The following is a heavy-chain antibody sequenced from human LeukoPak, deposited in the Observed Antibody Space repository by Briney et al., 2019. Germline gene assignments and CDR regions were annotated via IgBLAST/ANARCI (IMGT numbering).Heavy chain of an antibody. J-gene: IGHJ6*03. Sequence: SVKVSCKASGGTFSSYAISWVRQAPGQGLEWMVGIIPVFGTANYAQKFQGRVTITTDESTSTAYMELSSLRSEDTAVYYCASIEPRDFWSGLNYYYYMDVWGTGTTVTVSS. CDR1: GGTFSSYA. D-gene: IGHD3-3*01. CDR2: IIPVFGTA. V-gene: IGHV1-69*05. CDR3: ASIEPRDFWSGLNYYYYMDV.